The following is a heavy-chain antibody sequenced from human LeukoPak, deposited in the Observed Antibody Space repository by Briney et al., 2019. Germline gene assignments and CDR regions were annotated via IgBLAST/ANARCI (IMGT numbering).Heavy chain of an antibody. CDR1: GYTFTGYY. D-gene: IGHD3-10*01. J-gene: IGHJ4*02. V-gene: IGHV1-2*02. CDR3: ARVARGLWFGELFNY. Sequence: GAPVKVSYKASGYTFTGYYMHWVRQAPGRGLEWMGWINPNSGGTNYAQKFQGRVTMTRDTSISTAYMELSRLRSDDTAVYYCARVARGLWFGELFNYWGQGTLVTVSS. CDR2: INPNSGGT.